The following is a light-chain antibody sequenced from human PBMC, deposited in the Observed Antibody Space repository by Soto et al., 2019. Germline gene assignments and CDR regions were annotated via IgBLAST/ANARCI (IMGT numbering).Light chain of an antibody. J-gene: IGKJ1*01. CDR3: HHFGSLPET. CDR1: QSVASSY. Sequence: EVVLTRSPGTLSLSPGERVTLSCRASQSVASSYLAWYQQKPGRAPRLLFYSASSRAAGIPDRFSGSGSGTDFTLTISRLELEDFAVYYCHHFGSLPETFGQGTNVE. V-gene: IGKV3-20*01. CDR2: SAS.